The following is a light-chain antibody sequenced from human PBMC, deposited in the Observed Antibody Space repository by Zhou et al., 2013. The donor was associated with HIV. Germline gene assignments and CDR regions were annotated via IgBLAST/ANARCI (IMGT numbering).Light chain of an antibody. CDR3: QQYGSSPFT. V-gene: IGKV3-20*01. CDR2: GAS. CDR1: QSIGNN. Sequence: EIMMTQSPATLSVSPGERATLSCRASQSIGNNLAWYQQKPGQAPRLLIYGASSRATGIPDRFSGSGSGTDFTLTISRLEPEDFAVYFCQQYGSSPFTFGQGTKLEIK. J-gene: IGKJ2*01.